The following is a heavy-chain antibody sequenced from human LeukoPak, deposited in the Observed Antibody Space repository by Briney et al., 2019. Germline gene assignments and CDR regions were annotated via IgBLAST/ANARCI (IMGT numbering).Heavy chain of an antibody. J-gene: IGHJ4*02. CDR1: GFTFNSYT. CDR2: IRSNSYGGTA. Sequence: PGGSLRLSCAASGFTFNSYTMSWVRQAPGKGLEWVGFIRSNSYGGTADYAASVKGRFSISRDDSKSIAYLQMNSLKTEDTAVYYCTRDAESRYYDSSGYPYWGQGTLVTVSS. V-gene: IGHV3-49*04. D-gene: IGHD3-22*01. CDR3: TRDAESRYYDSSGYPY.